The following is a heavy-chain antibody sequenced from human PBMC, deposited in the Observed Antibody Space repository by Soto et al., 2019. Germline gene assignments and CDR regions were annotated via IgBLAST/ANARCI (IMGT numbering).Heavy chain of an antibody. J-gene: IGHJ6*02. CDR3: ARDRRGPYYGMDF. V-gene: IGHV4-59*01. Sequence: PSETLALTCTVSGGSISSYYWSWIRQPPGKGLEWIGYIYYSGSTNYNPSLKSRVTISVDTSKNQFSLKLSSVTAADTAVYYCARDRRGPYYGMDFWAQGTTVTVSS. D-gene: IGHD3-10*01. CDR1: GGSISSYY. CDR2: IYYSGST.